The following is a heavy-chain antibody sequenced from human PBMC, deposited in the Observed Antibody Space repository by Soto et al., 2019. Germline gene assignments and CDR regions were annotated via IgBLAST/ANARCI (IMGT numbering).Heavy chain of an antibody. CDR1: GGTFSSYT. V-gene: IGHV1-69*04. CDR3: ARDTGTHEYYFDY. CDR2: IIPILGIA. D-gene: IGHD1-7*01. Sequence: ASVKVSCKASGGTFSSYTISWVRQAPGQGLEWMGRIIPILGIANYAQKFQGRVTITADKSTSTAYMELSSLRSEDTAVYYCARDTGTHEYYFDYWGQGTLVTVSS. J-gene: IGHJ4*02.